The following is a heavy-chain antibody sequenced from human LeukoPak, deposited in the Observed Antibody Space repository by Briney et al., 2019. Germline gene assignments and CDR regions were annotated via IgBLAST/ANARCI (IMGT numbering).Heavy chain of an antibody. CDR1: GFTFSSYA. CDR2: LSSNGGST. CDR3: VKGYCSSISCYEDY. Sequence: GGSLRLSCSASGFTFSSYAMHWVRQAPGKGLEYVSALSSNGGSTYYADSVKGRFTISRDNSKNTLYLQMSSLRAEDTAVYYCVKGYCSSISCYEDYWGQGTLVTVSS. J-gene: IGHJ4*02. D-gene: IGHD2-2*01. V-gene: IGHV3-64D*06.